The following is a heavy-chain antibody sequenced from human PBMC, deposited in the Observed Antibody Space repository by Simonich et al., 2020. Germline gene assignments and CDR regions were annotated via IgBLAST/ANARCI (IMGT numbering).Heavy chain of an antibody. CDR3: ARGAAAGTFDY. V-gene: IGHV1-2*02. J-gene: IGHJ4*02. CDR1: GYTFTGYY. Sequence: QVQLVQSGAEVKKPGASVKVSCKASGYTFTGYYMHWVRQAPGQGLEWMGRINPNGGGTNYAQKFQGRVTRTRDTSISTAYMELSRLRSDDTAVYYCARGAAAGTFDYWGQGTLVTVSS. CDR2: INPNGGGT. D-gene: IGHD6-13*01.